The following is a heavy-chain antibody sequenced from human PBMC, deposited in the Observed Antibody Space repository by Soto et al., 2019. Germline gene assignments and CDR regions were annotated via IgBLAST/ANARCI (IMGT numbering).Heavy chain of an antibody. CDR3: AHIVVAGLGYYFDY. Sequence: QITLKESGPTLVKPTQTLTLTCTFSGFSLSSTRMAVGWIRQPPGKALEWLALIYWDDDKRYSPFLKSRLTITKDPSKNQVVLTMSNMDPLDTARYYCAHIVVAGLGYYFDYWGQGTLVTVSS. V-gene: IGHV2-5*02. CDR2: IYWDDDK. CDR1: GFSLSSTRMA. J-gene: IGHJ4*02. D-gene: IGHD6-19*01.